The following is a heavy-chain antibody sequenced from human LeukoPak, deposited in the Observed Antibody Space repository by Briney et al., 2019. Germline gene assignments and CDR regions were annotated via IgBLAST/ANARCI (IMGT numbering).Heavy chain of an antibody. D-gene: IGHD3-22*01. Sequence: PSGTLSLTCAVSGGSISSSNWRSWVRRPPGRGLEWIGEIYHSGSTNYNPSLKSRVTISVDKSKNQFSLKLSSVTAADTAVYYCATYYYDSSGYFYYFDYWGQGTLVTVSS. CDR1: GGSISSSNW. V-gene: IGHV4-4*02. J-gene: IGHJ4*02. CDR2: IYHSGST. CDR3: ATYYYDSSGYFYYFDY.